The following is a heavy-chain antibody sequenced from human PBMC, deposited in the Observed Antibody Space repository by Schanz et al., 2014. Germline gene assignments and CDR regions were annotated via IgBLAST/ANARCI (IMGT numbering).Heavy chain of an antibody. J-gene: IGHJ3*02. Sequence: QVQLVQSGAEVKKPGASVKISCKASGYTFTDYYMYWVRQAPGQGLEWMGRINPNSGGPNYAQKLQGMVTMTRDTSISTAYMELRRRRSDDTAVYYCARDYYDILTGYPYDTFDIWGQGTMVTVSS. CDR2: INPNSGGP. D-gene: IGHD3-9*01. CDR3: ARDYYDILTGYPYDTFDI. CDR1: GYTFTDYY. V-gene: IGHV1-2*06.